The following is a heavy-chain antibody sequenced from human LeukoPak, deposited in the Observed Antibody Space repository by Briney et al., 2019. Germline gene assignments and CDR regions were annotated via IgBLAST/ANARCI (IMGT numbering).Heavy chain of an antibody. V-gene: IGHV4-4*09. J-gene: IGHJ4*02. Sequence: SETLSLTCTVSGGSISSYYWSWIRQPPGKGLEWIGYIYTSGSTNYNPSLKSRVTISVDTSKNQFSLKLSSVTAADTAVYYCASSYFYGSGSPKLYYFDYWGQGTLVTLSS. D-gene: IGHD3-10*01. CDR1: GGSISSYY. CDR3: ASSYFYGSGSPKLYYFDY. CDR2: IYTSGST.